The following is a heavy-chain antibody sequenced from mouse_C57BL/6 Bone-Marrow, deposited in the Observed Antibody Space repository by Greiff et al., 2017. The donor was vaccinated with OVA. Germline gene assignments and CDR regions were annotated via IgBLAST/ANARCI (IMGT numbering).Heavy chain of an antibody. Sequence: VQLQQPGAELVRPGSSVKLSCKASGYTFTSYWMDWVKQRPGQGLEWIGNIYPSDSETHYNQKFKNKATLTVDKSSSTAYMQLSSLTSEDSAVYYCAPITTVVNWYFDVWGTGTTVTVSS. J-gene: IGHJ1*03. V-gene: IGHV1-61*01. CDR1: GYTFTSYW. CDR3: APITTVVNWYFDV. CDR2: IYPSDSET. D-gene: IGHD1-1*01.